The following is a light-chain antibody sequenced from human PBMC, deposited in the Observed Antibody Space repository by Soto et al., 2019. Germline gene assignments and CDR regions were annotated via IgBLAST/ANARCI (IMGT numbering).Light chain of an antibody. J-gene: IGLJ1*01. CDR3: SSYAGPSTRYV. Sequence: QSALTQPASVSGSPGQSITFSCTGTSRDVGNYNLVSWYQHHPGKAPKLIIYDDSKRPSGVSNRFSGSKSGNTASLTISGLQAEDEAGYYCSSYAGPSTRYVFGTGTKLTVL. CDR2: DDS. V-gene: IGLV2-23*01. CDR1: SRDVGNYNL.